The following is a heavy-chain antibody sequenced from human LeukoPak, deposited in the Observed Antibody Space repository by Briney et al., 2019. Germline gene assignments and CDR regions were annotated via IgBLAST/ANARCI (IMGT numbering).Heavy chain of an antibody. V-gene: IGHV4-34*01. CDR2: INHSGST. J-gene: IGHJ6*03. CDR1: VGSFSGYY. Sequence: SETLSLTCAVYVGSFSGYYWSWIRQPPGKGLEWIGEINHSGSTNYNSSLKSRVTISVDTSKNQFSLKLSSVTAADTAVYYCARGYYGSGSHCCHMDVWGKGATITVS. CDR3: ARGYYGSGSHCCHMDV. D-gene: IGHD3-10*01.